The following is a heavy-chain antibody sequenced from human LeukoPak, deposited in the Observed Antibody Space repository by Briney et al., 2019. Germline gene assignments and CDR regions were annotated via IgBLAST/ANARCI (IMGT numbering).Heavy chain of an antibody. J-gene: IGHJ2*01. CDR1: GYTFTGYY. V-gene: IGHV1-2*02. D-gene: IGHD6-19*01. CDR3: ATGSGYSSGWSGWYFDL. CDR2: INPNSGGT. Sequence: ASVKVSCKASGYTFTGYYMHWVRQAPGQGLEWMGWINPNSGGTNYAQKFQGRVTMTRGTSISTAYMELSRLRSDDTAVYYCATGSGYSSGWSGWYFDLWGRGTLVTVSS.